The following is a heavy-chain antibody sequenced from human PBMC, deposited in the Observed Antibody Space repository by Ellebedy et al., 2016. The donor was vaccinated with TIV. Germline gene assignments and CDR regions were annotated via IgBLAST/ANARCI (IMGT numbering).Heavy chain of an antibody. D-gene: IGHD6-19*01. J-gene: IGHJ4*02. CDR2: ISGSGGSS. Sequence: GESLKISCAAPGFTFSAFAMSWVRQAPGKGLEWVSGISGSGGSSYQADSVKGRRTISRDNSKNTLYLQMNSLRAEDTAVYYCARYLGSGWYPEPAAHWGQGTLVTVSS. CDR3: ARYLGSGWYPEPAAH. V-gene: IGHV3-23*01. CDR1: GFTFSAFA.